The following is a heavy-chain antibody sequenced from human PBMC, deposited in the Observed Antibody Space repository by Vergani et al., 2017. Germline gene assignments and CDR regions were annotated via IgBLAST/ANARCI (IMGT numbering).Heavy chain of an antibody. Sequence: QGQLAQSGAEVKKPGSSVKVSCKASGGTFSSYSISWVRQAPGQGLEWMGRIIPIFGTTSYAQKFQGRVTILADEYTSTAYMELSSLRSEDTAVYYCARSSGDYSNYFDFWGQGTLVTVSS. CDR1: GGTFSSYS. CDR2: IIPIFGTT. J-gene: IGHJ4*02. CDR3: ARSSGDYSNYFDF. V-gene: IGHV1-69*13. D-gene: IGHD3-22*01.